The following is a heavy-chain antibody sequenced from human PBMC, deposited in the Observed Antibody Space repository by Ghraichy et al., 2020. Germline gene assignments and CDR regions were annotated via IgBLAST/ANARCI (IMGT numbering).Heavy chain of an antibody. J-gene: IGHJ5*02. D-gene: IGHD6-13*01. CDR1: GGSISSYY. CDR3: ARHDDYSSSWYFWFDP. V-gene: IGHV4-59*08. Sequence: SETLSLTCTVSGGSISSYYWSWIRQPPGKGLEWIGYIYYSGSTNYNPSLKSRVTISVDTSKNQFSLKLSSVTAADTAVYYFARHDDYSSSWYFWFDPWGQGTLVTVSS. CDR2: IYYSGST.